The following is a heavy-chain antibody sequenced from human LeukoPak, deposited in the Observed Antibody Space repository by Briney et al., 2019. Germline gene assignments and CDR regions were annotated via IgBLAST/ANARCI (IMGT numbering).Heavy chain of an antibody. Sequence: GGSLRLACAASGFTFDDFAMHWVRQAPGKGLEWVSGISWNSGSIGYADSVKGRFTISRDNAENSLYLQMNSLRAEDTALYYCAKAGPYYYDSSGYYDYWGQGTLVTVSS. CDR1: GFTFDDFA. J-gene: IGHJ4*02. V-gene: IGHV3-9*01. D-gene: IGHD3-22*01. CDR2: ISWNSGSI. CDR3: AKAGPYYYDSSGYYDY.